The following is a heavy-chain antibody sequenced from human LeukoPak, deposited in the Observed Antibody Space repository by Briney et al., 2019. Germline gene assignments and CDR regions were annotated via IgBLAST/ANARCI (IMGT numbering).Heavy chain of an antibody. CDR3: ARQDGTAKYYFDY. J-gene: IGHJ4*02. Sequence: GESLKISCKASGYSFSSYWIAWVRQMPGKGLEWMGIIYPGDSDTRYSPSFQGQDTISADKSISTAYLQWSSLKASDTAMYYCARQDGTAKYYFDYWGQGTLVTVSS. CDR1: GYSFSSYW. CDR2: IYPGDSDT. D-gene: IGHD2-21*02. V-gene: IGHV5-51*01.